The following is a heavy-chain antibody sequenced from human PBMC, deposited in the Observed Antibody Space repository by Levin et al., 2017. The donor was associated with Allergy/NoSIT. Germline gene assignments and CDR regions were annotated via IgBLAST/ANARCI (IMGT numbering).Heavy chain of an antibody. V-gene: IGHV3-23*01. Sequence: GESLKISCAASGFTFSSYAMSWVRQAPGKGLEWVSVIDASGSFTYYADSVKGRFTISRDNSKKTVYLQMNSLRAEDTAVYYCAKDKARAAAVNFDYWGQGTLVTVSS. J-gene: IGHJ4*02. CDR2: IDASGSFT. CDR3: AKDKARAAAVNFDY. D-gene: IGHD6-13*01. CDR1: GFTFSSYA.